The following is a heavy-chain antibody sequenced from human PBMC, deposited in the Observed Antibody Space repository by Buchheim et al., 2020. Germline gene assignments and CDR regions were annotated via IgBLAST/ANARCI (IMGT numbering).Heavy chain of an antibody. D-gene: IGHD3-3*01. V-gene: IGHV4-61*01. CDR2: IYSSGST. Sequence: QVQLQESGPGLVKPSETLSLTCTVSGGSVSSGSYYWSWIRQPPGKGLEWIGYIYSSGSTNYNPSLKSRVTISVDTSKNQFSLRLSSVTAADTAVYYCARGDRTIFGVVMLAGWGQGTL. J-gene: IGHJ4*02. CDR3: ARGDRTIFGVVMLAG. CDR1: GGSVSSGSYY.